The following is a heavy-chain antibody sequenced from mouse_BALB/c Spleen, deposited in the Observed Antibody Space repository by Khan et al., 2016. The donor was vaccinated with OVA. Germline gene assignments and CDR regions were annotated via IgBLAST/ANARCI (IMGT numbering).Heavy chain of an antibody. CDR3: ARGGKFAY. V-gene: IGHV1S137*01. CDR1: GYTFTDYA. J-gene: IGHJ3*01. Sequence: QVQLKQSGAELVRPGVSLKISCKGSGYTFTDYAMHWVKQSHAKSLEWIGVISTSYGVPDYKQKFQGKATMTVDRSSNTAYMELARLTSEDSAIYYCARGGKFAYWGQGTLVTVSA. CDR2: ISTSYGVP. D-gene: IGHD1-1*02.